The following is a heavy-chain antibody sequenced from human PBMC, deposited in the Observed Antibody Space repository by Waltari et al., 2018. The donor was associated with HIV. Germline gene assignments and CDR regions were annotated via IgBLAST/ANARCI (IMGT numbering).Heavy chain of an antibody. CDR2: ISRGSAYS. D-gene: IGHD1-1*01. CDR3: VRDRTSLTTGDFES. V-gene: IGHV3-21*02. Sequence: EVRLVQSRGGLVKPGESATPSCQASGCNFNVFSLTWGPLAPGKGLEWVSSISRGSAYSYYSDAVKGRFTVSRDNAKNSLLLQLNTLTAEDTALYYCVRDRTSLTTGDFESWGQGAPVTVSS. CDR1: GCNFNVFS. J-gene: IGHJ4*02.